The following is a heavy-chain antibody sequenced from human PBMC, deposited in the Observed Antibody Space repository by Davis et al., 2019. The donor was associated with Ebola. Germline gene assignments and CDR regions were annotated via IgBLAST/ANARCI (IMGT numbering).Heavy chain of an antibody. Sequence: ASVKVSCKASGYTFTGYYMHWVRQAPGQGLEWMGWINPNSGGTNYAQKFQGWVTMTRDTSISTAYLQWSSLKASDTAMYYCARHWYCSSTSCGMDVWGQGTTVTVSS. D-gene: IGHD2-2*01. J-gene: IGHJ6*02. CDR3: ARHWYCSSTSCGMDV. CDR2: INPNSGGT. V-gene: IGHV1-2*04. CDR1: GYTFTGYY.